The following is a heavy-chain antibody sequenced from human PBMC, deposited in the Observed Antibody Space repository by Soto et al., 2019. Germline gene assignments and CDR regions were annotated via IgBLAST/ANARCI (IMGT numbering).Heavy chain of an antibody. D-gene: IGHD6-6*01. CDR3: ALSIAARPCAY. J-gene: IGHJ4*02. CDR2: IIPIFGTA. V-gene: IGHV1-69*13. Sequence: SVKVSCKASGGTFSSYAISWVRQAPGQGLEWMGGIIPIFGTANYAQKFQGRVTITADESTSTAYMELSSLRSEDTAVYDCALSIAARPCAYWGQGTLVTVSS. CDR1: GGTFSSYA.